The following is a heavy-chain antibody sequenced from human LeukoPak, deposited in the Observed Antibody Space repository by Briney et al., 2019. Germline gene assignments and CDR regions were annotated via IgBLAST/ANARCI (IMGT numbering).Heavy chain of an antibody. J-gene: IGHJ3*02. CDR2: INPNNGDT. Sequence: GASVKVSCKASGYTFTGYFMHWVRQAPGRGLEWMGWINPNNGDTNYAQKFQGRVTMSRDTSISTAYMELSRLKSDDTAVYYCARVQFNWNDVDAFDMWGQGTMVTVSS. D-gene: IGHD1-1*01. V-gene: IGHV1-2*02. CDR3: ARVQFNWNDVDAFDM. CDR1: GYTFTGYF.